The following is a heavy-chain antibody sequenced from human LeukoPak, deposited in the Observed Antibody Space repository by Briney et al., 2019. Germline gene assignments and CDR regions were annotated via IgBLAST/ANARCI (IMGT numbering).Heavy chain of an antibody. CDR3: ARRGQELGHVFDI. D-gene: IGHD7-27*01. V-gene: IGHV3-30-3*01. CDR1: GFTFNTYV. J-gene: IGHJ3*02. CDR2: ISSDGNNK. Sequence: GGSLRLSCAASGFTFNTYVMSWVCQAPGKGLEWLAVISSDGNNKYYANSVKGRFTISRDNPKNTLYLQMDSLRPEDTALYYCARRGQELGHVFDIWGHGTMVTVSS.